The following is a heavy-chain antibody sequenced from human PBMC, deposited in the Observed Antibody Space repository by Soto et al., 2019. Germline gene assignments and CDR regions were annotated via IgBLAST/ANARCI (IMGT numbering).Heavy chain of an antibody. CDR1: GFTFSSYS. V-gene: IGHV3-48*01. J-gene: IGHJ6*02. CDR3: ARDIVATISYSGYYYGMDV. Sequence: QPGGSLRLSCAASGFTFSSYSMNWVRQAPGKGLEWVSYISSSSSTIYYADSVKGRFTISRDNAKNSLYLQMNSLRAEDTAVYYCARDIVATISYSGYYYGMDVWGQGTTVTVSS. D-gene: IGHD5-12*01. CDR2: ISSSSSTI.